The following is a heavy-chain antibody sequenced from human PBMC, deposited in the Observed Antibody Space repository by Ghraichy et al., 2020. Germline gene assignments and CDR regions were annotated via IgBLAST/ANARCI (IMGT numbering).Heavy chain of an antibody. V-gene: IGHV4-59*02. CDR1: GGSVSSYH. J-gene: IGHJ4*02. CDR2: IYNSGSM. D-gene: IGHD3-10*01. Sequence: ETLSLTCTISGGSVSSYHWSWIRQPPGKGLEWIGHIYNSGSMNYNSSLKSRLTISVDTSKNQFSLKLSSVTAADTAVYYCARFSFGSGGPFDYWGQGTLVTVSP. CDR3: ARFSFGSGGPFDY.